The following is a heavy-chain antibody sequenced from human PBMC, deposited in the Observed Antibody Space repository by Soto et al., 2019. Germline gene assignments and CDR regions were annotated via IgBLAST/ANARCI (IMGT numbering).Heavy chain of an antibody. Sequence: QVQLQESGPGLVKPSQTLSLTCTVSGGSISSGGYYWSWIRQHPGKGLEWIGYIYYSGSTSYTPSLTARVTISVYTSKNQISLKRSSVTAADTAVYYCARSGYSYGPNPLLYWGQGTLVTVPS. CDR3: ARSGYSYGPNPLLY. D-gene: IGHD5-18*01. CDR2: IYYSGST. CDR1: GGSISSGGYY. V-gene: IGHV4-31*03. J-gene: IGHJ1*01.